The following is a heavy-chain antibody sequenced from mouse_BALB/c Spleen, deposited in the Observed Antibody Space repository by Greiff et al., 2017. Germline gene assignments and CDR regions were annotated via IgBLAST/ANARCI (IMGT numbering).Heavy chain of an antibody. CDR1: GFTFSSYA. CDR3: ARQLGF. V-gene: IGHV5-9-3*01. D-gene: IGHD1-2*01. CDR2: ISSGGSYT. Sequence: EVHLVESGGGLVKPGGSLKLSCAASGFTFSSYAMSWVRQTPEKRLEWVATISSGGSYTYYPDSVKGRFTISRDNAKNTLYLQMSSLRSEDTAMYYCARQLGFWGQGTTLTVSS. J-gene: IGHJ2*01.